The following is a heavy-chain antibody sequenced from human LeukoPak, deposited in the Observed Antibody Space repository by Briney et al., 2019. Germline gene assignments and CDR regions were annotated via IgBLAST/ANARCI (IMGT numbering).Heavy chain of an antibody. CDR1: GGSISSYY. CDR3: ARLASGSYGPLTPFDY. Sequence: SETLSLTCTVPGGSISSYYWSWIRQPPGKGLEWIGDIYYSGSTNYNPSLKSRVTIPVDTSKNQFSLRLSSVTAADTAVYYSARLASGSYGPLTPFDYWGQGTLVTVSS. V-gene: IGHV4-59*08. CDR2: IYYSGST. D-gene: IGHD1-26*01. J-gene: IGHJ4*02.